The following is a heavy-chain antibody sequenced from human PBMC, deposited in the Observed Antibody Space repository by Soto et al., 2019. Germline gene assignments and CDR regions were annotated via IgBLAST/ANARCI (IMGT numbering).Heavy chain of an antibody. CDR1: GFTFSSYA. Sequence: GGSLRLSCAASGFTFSSYAMSWVRQAPGKGLEWVSAISGSGGSTYYADSVKGRFTISRDNSKNTLYLQMNSLRAEDTAVYYCAIPRDSSGYYSPFDYWGQGTLVTAPQ. D-gene: IGHD3-22*01. CDR3: AIPRDSSGYYSPFDY. J-gene: IGHJ4*02. V-gene: IGHV3-23*01. CDR2: ISGSGGST.